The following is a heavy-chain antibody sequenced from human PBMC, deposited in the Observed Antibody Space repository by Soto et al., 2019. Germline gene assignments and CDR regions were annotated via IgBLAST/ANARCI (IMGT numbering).Heavy chain of an antibody. J-gene: IGHJ6*02. CDR1: GGSISSGGYY. CDR3: ARDLNDFWSGYSLGGMDV. Sequence: QVQLQESGPGLVKPSQTLSLTCTVSGGSISSGGYYWSWIHQHPGKGLEWIGYIYYSGSTYYNPSLKSRVTISVDTSKNQFSLKLSSVTAADTAVYYCARDLNDFWSGYSLGGMDVWGQGTTVTVSS. D-gene: IGHD3-3*01. CDR2: IYYSGST. V-gene: IGHV4-31*03.